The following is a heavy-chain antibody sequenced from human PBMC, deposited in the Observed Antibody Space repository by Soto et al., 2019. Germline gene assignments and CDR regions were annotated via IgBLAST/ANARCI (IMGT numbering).Heavy chain of an antibody. CDR2: ISAYNGNT. CDR3: ARAETAMDHHDY. Sequence: ASVKVSCKASGYTFTSYGISWVRQATGQGLEWMGWISAYNGNTNYAQKLQGRVTMTTDTSTSTAYMELRSLRSDDTAVYYCARAETAMDHHDYWGQGTLVTVSS. V-gene: IGHV1-18*01. J-gene: IGHJ4*02. D-gene: IGHD5-18*01. CDR1: GYTFTSYG.